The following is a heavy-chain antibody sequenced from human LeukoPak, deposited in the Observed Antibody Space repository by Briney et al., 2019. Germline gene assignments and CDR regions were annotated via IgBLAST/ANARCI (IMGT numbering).Heavy chain of an antibody. J-gene: IGHJ4*02. Sequence: PGGSLRLSCAASGFTFSSYWMSWVRQAPGKGLEWVANIRQDGSVQNYVDSVKGRFTISRDNSKNTLYLQMNSLRAEDTAVYYCARDSSGYCDYWGQGTLVTVSS. CDR1: GFTFSSYW. D-gene: IGHD3-22*01. V-gene: IGHV3-7*01. CDR3: ARDSSGYCDY. CDR2: IRQDGSVQ.